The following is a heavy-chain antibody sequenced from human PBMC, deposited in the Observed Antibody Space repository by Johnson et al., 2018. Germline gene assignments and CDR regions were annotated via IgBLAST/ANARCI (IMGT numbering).Heavy chain of an antibody. CDR3: VKLSLEPPL. J-gene: IGHJ4*02. V-gene: IGHV3-74*01. D-gene: IGHD1-14*01. Sequence: AQLQESGGGLVQPGGSLRLSCAASGFTFSSFYMHLVRQALGTGLVWVSRIHSGGRTTYAESVKGRFTISRDNAKNPLYLQMTRLRAEYTAVYYCVKLSLEPPLWGQGTLVTVSS. CDR2: IHSGGRT. CDR1: GFTFSSFY.